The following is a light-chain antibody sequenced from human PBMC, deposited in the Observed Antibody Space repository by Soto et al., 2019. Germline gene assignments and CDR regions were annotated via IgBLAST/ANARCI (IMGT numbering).Light chain of an antibody. CDR1: SSDVGGYNY. CDR3: SSYAASNSFHYV. Sequence: QSALTQPPSASGSPGQSVTISCTGTSSDVGGYNYVSWYQQHPGKAPKLMIYEVSKRPSGVPDRFSGSKSGNTASLTVSGLQAEDEADYYCSSYAASNSFHYVFGTGTKLTVL. J-gene: IGLJ1*01. V-gene: IGLV2-8*01. CDR2: EVS.